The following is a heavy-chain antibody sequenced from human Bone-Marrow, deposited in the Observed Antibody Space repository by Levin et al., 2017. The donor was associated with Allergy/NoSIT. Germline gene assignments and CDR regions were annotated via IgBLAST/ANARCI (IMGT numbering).Heavy chain of an antibody. CDR2: AHTSGST. Sequence: SQTLSLTCTVSGGSISSGGYYWSWIRQSAGKGLEWIGRAHTSGSTNYNPSLKSRVTMSVDTSQNQFSLKLSSVTAADTAVYFCARVYYGSGYYFYMDVWGKGTTVNVSS. CDR3: ARVYYGSGYYFYMDV. J-gene: IGHJ6*03. CDR1: GGSISSGGYY. D-gene: IGHD6-19*01. V-gene: IGHV4-61*02.